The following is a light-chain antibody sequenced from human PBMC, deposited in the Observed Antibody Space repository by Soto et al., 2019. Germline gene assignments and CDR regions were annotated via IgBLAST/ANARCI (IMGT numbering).Light chain of an antibody. Sequence: VMAQSIATLSVSPGERATLSCRASKSVSRNLAWYQQKPGQAPRLLIYGASTRATGIPARFSGSGSGTEFTLTISSLQSEDFAIYYCQQYNNWLWTFGQGTRVDI. CDR2: GAS. CDR3: QQYNNWLWT. V-gene: IGKV3-15*01. J-gene: IGKJ1*01. CDR1: KSVSRN.